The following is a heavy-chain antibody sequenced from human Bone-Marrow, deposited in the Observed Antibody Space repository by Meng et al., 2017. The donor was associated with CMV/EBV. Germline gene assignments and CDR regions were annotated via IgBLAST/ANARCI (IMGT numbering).Heavy chain of an antibody. D-gene: IGHD3-3*01. Sequence: GGSLRLSCAASGFTFSSYSMNWVRQAPGKGLEWVSSISSSSSYIYYADSVKGRFTISRDNAKNSLYLQMNSLRAEDTAVYYCARGGWDYDFWSGYHGGMDVWGQGTTVTVSS. CDR1: GFTFSSYS. J-gene: IGHJ6*02. CDR2: ISSSSSYI. CDR3: ARGGWDYDFWSGYHGGMDV. V-gene: IGHV3-21*01.